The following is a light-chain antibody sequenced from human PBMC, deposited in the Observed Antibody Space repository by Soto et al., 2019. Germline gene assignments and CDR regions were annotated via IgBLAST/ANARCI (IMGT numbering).Light chain of an antibody. J-gene: IGLJ3*02. CDR2: QVS. Sequence: ALTQPPSVSGSPGQSVTISCTGTSIDVGNFDLVSWYQQPPGTAPKLLIYQVSNRPSGVPDRFSGSQSGNTASLTISGLQAEDEADYYCSLKTSSVTWVFGGGTKLTVL. V-gene: IGLV2-18*01. CDR3: SLKTSSVTWV. CDR1: SIDVGNFDL.